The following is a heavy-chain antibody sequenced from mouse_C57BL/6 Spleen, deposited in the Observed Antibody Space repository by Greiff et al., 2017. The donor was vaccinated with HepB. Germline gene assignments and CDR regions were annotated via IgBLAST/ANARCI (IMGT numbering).Heavy chain of an antibody. V-gene: IGHV1-15*01. J-gene: IGHJ3*01. Sequence: VQLQQSGAELVRPGASVTLSCKASGYTFTDYEMHWVKQTPVHGLEWIGAIDPETGGTAYNQKFKGKAILTADKSSSTAYMELRSLTSEDSAVYYCTREGVTTRCAYWGQGTLVTVSA. D-gene: IGHD2-2*01. CDR1: GYTFTDYE. CDR3: TREGVTTRCAY. CDR2: IDPETGGT.